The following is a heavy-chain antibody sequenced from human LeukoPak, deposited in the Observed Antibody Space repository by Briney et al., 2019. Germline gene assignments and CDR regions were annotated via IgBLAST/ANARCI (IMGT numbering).Heavy chain of an antibody. Sequence: GGSLRLSCAASGFTFSSYAMSWVRQAPGKGLEWVSTISGSGGTTYYADSVKGRFTISRDNSKNTLYLQMNSLRAEDTAVYYCARKSHCSSTSCPKPFDYWGQGTLVTVSS. J-gene: IGHJ4*02. CDR2: ISGSGGTT. D-gene: IGHD2-2*01. CDR1: GFTFSSYA. CDR3: ARKSHCSSTSCPKPFDY. V-gene: IGHV3-23*01.